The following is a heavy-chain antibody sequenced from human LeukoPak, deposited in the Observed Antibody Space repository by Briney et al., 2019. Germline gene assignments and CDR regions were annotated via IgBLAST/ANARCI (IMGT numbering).Heavy chain of an antibody. J-gene: IGHJ4*02. D-gene: IGHD1-14*01. CDR3: ARAPGGNPTTHYFDY. CDR1: GGSISSYY. V-gene: IGHV4-59*01. CDR2: IYYSGNT. Sequence: SETLSLTCTVSGGSISSYYWSWIRQPPGKGLEWIGYIYYSGNTNYNPSLKSRVTISVDTSKNQFSLNLSSVTAADTAVYYCARAPGGNPTTHYFDYWGQGTLVTVSS.